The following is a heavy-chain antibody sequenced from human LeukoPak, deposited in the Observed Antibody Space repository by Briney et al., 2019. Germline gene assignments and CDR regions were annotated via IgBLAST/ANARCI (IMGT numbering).Heavy chain of an antibody. J-gene: IGHJ5*02. CDR3: ARGLLGVMRSDYSNYWDNWFDP. D-gene: IGHD4-11*01. CDR2: ITPNSGDT. CDR1: GYSFTTFD. V-gene: IGHV1-8*02. Sequence: ASVKVSCKASGYSFTTFDINWVRQATAQGLEWVGWITPNSGDTGYAQRFQGRVTMTRNTSISTAYMELSSLRSEDTAVYYCARGLLGVMRSDYSNYWDNWFDPWGQGTLVTVSS.